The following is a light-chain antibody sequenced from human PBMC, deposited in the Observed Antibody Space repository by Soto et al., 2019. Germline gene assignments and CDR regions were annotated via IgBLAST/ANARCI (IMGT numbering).Light chain of an antibody. J-gene: IGLJ3*02. V-gene: IGLV1-40*01. Sequence: QAVVTQPPSVSGAPGQRVSMSCTGSSSNIGAGYDVQWYQRLPEKAPKLLIYDNSHRPSGVPDRFSAAKSGSSASLAISGLQPEDEADYYCQSYDSSLSGPVFGAGTKVTVL. CDR1: SSNIGAGYD. CDR3: QSYDSSLSGPV. CDR2: DNS.